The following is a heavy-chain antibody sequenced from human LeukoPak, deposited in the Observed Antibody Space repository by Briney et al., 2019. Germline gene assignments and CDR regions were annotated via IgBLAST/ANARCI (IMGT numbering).Heavy chain of an antibody. V-gene: IGHV3-7*01. CDR1: GFTFSSYW. CDR2: IKQDGSEK. Sequence: QSGGSLRLSCAASGFTFSSYWLSWVRQAPGKGLEWVANIKQDGSEKYYVDSVKGRFTISRDSAKNSLFLQMNSLRAEDTAVYYCARYRDIPAAQRGAFDFWGQGTLVTVSS. D-gene: IGHD2-2*01. J-gene: IGHJ4*02. CDR3: ARYRDIPAAQRGAFDF.